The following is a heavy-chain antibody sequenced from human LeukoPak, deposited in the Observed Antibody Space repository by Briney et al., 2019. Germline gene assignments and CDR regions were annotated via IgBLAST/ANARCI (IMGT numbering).Heavy chain of an antibody. Sequence: PGRSLRLSCTASGFTFGDYAMSWIRQAPGKGLEWVSYISSSGSTIYYADSVKGRFTISRDNAKNSLYLQMNSLRAEDTAVYYCARDPGYSYGYAGWFDPWGQGTLVTVSS. CDR3: ARDPGYSYGYAGWFDP. J-gene: IGHJ5*02. CDR2: ISSSGSTI. CDR1: GFTFGDYA. D-gene: IGHD5-18*01. V-gene: IGHV3-11*01.